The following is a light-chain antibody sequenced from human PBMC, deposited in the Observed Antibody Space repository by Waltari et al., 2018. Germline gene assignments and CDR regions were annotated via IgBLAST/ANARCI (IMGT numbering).Light chain of an antibody. J-gene: IGKJ2*01. CDR3: QQYGSSPLYT. CDR1: QSVSSSY. Sequence: EIVLTQSPGTLSLSPGERATLSCRASQSVSSSYLAWYQQKPGQAPRHLSYGASSRATGIPDRFSGSGSGTDFTLTISRLEPEDFAVYYCQQYGSSPLYTFGQGTKLEIK. V-gene: IGKV3-20*01. CDR2: GAS.